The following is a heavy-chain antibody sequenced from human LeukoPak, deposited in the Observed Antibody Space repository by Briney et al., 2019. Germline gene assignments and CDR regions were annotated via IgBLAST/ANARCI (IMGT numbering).Heavy chain of an antibody. Sequence: SQTLSLTCTVSGGSISSGSYYWSWIRQPAGKGLEWIGRIYISGTTNYNPSLKNRVTISVDTSKNQFSLKLSSVTDADTAVYYCARSYQDDYGVVGAFDIWGQGTMVTVSS. CDR1: GGSISSGSYY. CDR2: IYISGTT. V-gene: IGHV4-61*02. CDR3: ARSYQDDYGVVGAFDI. D-gene: IGHD4-17*01. J-gene: IGHJ3*02.